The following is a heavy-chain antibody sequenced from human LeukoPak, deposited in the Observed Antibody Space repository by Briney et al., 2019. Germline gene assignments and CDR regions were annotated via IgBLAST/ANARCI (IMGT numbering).Heavy chain of an antibody. CDR3: ARGDSSGWYHYFDY. J-gene: IGHJ4*02. CDR1: GFTFSSKY. Sequence: GGSLRLSCAASGFTFSSKYMSWVRQAPGKGLEWVSVIYSGGSTHYADSAKGRFTVSRDNSKNTLYLEMNSLRAEDTAVYYCARGDSSGWYHYFDYWGQGTLVTVSS. CDR2: IYSGGST. V-gene: IGHV3-66*02. D-gene: IGHD6-19*01.